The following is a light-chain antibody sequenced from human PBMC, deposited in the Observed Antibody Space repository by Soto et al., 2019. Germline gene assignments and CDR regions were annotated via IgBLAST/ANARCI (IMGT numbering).Light chain of an antibody. CDR2: DVN. Sequence: QSALTQPASVSGSPGQSITISCTGTSSDVGGYDSVSWYQQNPGKAPKLMIYDVNKRPSGVSNRFSGSKSGNTASLTISGLQTEDEADYYCSSYTSRSTLVFGGGTKVTVL. CDR1: SSDVGGYDS. J-gene: IGLJ2*01. V-gene: IGLV2-14*01. CDR3: SSYTSRSTLV.